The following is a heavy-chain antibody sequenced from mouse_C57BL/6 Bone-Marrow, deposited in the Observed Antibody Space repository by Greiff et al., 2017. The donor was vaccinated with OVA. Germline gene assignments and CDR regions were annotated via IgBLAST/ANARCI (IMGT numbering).Heavy chain of an antibody. CDR1: GYTFTTYP. CDR2: FHPYNDDT. J-gene: IGHJ3*01. CDR3: ARGGYYGYPWFAY. Sequence: VNVVESGAELVKPGASVKMSCKASGYTFTTYPIEWMKQNHGKSLEWIGNFHPYNDDTKYNEKFKGKATLTVEKSSSTVYLELSRLTSDDSAVYYCARGGYYGYPWFAYWGQGTLVTVSA. D-gene: IGHD2-2*01. V-gene: IGHV1-47*01.